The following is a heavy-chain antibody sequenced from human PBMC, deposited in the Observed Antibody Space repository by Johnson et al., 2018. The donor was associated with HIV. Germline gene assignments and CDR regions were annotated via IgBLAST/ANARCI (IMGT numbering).Heavy chain of an antibody. CDR2: ISYDGSNK. D-gene: IGHD6-19*01. V-gene: IGHV3-30*18. J-gene: IGHJ3*02. CDR1: GFTFDDYA. Sequence: QVQLVESGGGLVQPGRSLRLSCAASGFTFDDYAMHWVRQAPGKGLEWVAVISYDGSNKYYADSVKGRFTISRDNSKNTLYLQMDSLRAEDTAVYYCAKEPWHSSLSLIGLFVFDIRGQGTMVTVSS. CDR3: AKEPWHSSLSLIGLFVFDI.